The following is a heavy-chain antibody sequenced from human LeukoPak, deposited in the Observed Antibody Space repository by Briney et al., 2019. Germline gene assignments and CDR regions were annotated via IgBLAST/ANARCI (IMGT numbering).Heavy chain of an antibody. V-gene: IGHV1-69*02. CDR1: GGTSSSYT. CDR2: IIPALRRT. Sequence: SVKVSCKASGGTSSSYTIVWVRQAPGQGLELMGRIIPALRRTHYAQKFQDRVTLTADRITTTAYMELRSLRSEDTAMYYCGRSESDFFVDYWGQGTLVTVSS. D-gene: IGHD3-3*01. J-gene: IGHJ4*02. CDR3: GRSESDFFVDY.